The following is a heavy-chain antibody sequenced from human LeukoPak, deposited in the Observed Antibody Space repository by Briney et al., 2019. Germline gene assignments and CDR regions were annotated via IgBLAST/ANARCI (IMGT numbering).Heavy chain of an antibody. V-gene: IGHV4-39*01. CDR2: IYDSGST. J-gene: IGHJ6*03. CDR3: ARHYSSDLPNSSPYHYYMDV. D-gene: IGHD6-13*01. Sequence: SETLSLTCTVSGGSISSNNYYWGWIRQPPGKGLEWIGSIYDSGSTYYNPSLKSRVTISVDTSKNQFSLKLRSVTAADTAVYYCARHYSSDLPNSSPYHYYMDVWGKGTTVTVSS. CDR1: GGSISSNNYY.